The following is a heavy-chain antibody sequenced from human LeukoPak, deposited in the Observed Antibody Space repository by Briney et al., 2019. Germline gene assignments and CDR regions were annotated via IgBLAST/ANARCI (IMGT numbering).Heavy chain of an antibody. D-gene: IGHD3-3*01. Sequence: GGSLRLSCAASGFTVSSNYMSWVRQAPGKGLEWVSVIFSGGSTYYADSVKGRFTISRDNYKNTLYLQMNSLRAEDTAVYYCARLRFLEWFGAFDIWGQGTMVTVSS. CDR2: IFSGGST. V-gene: IGHV3-66*01. CDR1: GFTVSSNY. CDR3: ARLRFLEWFGAFDI. J-gene: IGHJ3*02.